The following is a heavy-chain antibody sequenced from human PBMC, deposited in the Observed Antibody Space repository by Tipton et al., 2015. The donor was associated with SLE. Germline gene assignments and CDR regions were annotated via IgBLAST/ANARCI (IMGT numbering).Heavy chain of an antibody. CDR2: IYYSGST. Sequence: TLSLTCTVYGGSISSYYWSWIRQPPGKGLEWIGYIYYSGSTNYNPSLKSRVTISVDTSKNQFSLKLSSVTAADTAVYYCAGEGEGWDVDYWGQGTLVTVSS. CDR3: AGEGEGWDVDY. V-gene: IGHV4-59*08. D-gene: IGHD3-16*01. CDR1: GGSISSYY. J-gene: IGHJ4*02.